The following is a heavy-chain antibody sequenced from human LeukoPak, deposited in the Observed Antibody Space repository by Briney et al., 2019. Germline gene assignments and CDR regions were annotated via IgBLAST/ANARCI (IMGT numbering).Heavy chain of an antibody. J-gene: IGHJ4*02. D-gene: IGHD4-17*01. CDR3: ARGTMTTVTFYFDY. CDR1: GGSFSGYY. V-gene: IGHV4-34*01. Sequence: SETLSLTCAVYGGSFSGYYWSWIRQPPGKGLEWIGEINHSGSTNYNPSLKSRVTISVDTSKNQFSLKLSSVTAADTAVYYCARGTMTTVTFYFDYWGQGTLVTVSS. CDR2: INHSGST.